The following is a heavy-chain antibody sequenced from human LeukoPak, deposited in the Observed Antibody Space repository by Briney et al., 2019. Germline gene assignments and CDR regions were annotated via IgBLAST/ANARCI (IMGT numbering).Heavy chain of an antibody. Sequence: SETLSLTCTVSHYSISSGYYWGWIRQPPGKGLEWIGSLYHSGGTYYNPSLKSRVTISVDTSKNQFSLKLSSVTAADTAVYYCARLTSGIGGSGWYGGVDYWGQGTLVTVSS. V-gene: IGHV4-38-2*02. CDR3: ARLTSGIGGSGWYGGVDY. J-gene: IGHJ4*02. CDR1: HYSISSGYY. CDR2: LYHSGGT. D-gene: IGHD6-19*01.